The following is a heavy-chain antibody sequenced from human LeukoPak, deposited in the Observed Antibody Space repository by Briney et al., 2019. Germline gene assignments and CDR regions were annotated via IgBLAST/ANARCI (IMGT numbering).Heavy chain of an antibody. J-gene: IGHJ4*02. D-gene: IGHD1-26*01. CDR3: ARGGSYSFLDY. V-gene: IGHV3-33*01. CDR2: IWYDGSNK. Sequence: PGGSLRLSCAASGFTFSSYGMHWVRHAPGQGLGWVAVIWYDGSNKYYADSVKGRFTISRDNSKNTLYLQMNSLRAEDTAVYYCARGGSYSFLDYWGQGTLVTVSS. CDR1: GFTFSSYG.